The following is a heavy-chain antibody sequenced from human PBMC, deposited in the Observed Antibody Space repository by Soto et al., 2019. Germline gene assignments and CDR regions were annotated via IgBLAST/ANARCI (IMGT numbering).Heavy chain of an antibody. Sequence: GSLRLSCAASGFTFSSYSMNWVRQAPGKGLEWVSSISSSSSYIYYADSVKGRFTISRDNAKNSLYLQMNSLRAEDTAVYYCARDLYSGSPVHWFDPWGQGTLVTVSS. J-gene: IGHJ5*02. CDR1: GFTFSSYS. CDR2: ISSSSSYI. CDR3: ARDLYSGSPVHWFDP. V-gene: IGHV3-21*01. D-gene: IGHD1-26*01.